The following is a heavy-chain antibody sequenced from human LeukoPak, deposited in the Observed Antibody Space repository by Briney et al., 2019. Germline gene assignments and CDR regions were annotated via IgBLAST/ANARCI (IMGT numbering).Heavy chain of an antibody. J-gene: IGHJ4*02. CDR2: ISWNSGSI. D-gene: IGHD3-10*01. Sequence: GGSLRLSCAASGFLFDDYAMHWVRQAPGKGLEWVSGISWNSGSIGYADSVKGRFTISGDNAKNSLYLQMNSLRAEDTALYYCAKGSPLYYYGSGPNFDYWGQGTLVTVSS. CDR3: AKGSPLYYYGSGPNFDY. CDR1: GFLFDDYA. V-gene: IGHV3-9*01.